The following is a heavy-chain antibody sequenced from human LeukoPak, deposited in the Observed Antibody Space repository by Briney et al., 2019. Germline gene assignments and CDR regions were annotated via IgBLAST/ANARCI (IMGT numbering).Heavy chain of an antibody. D-gene: IGHD2-8*01. V-gene: IGHV3-74*01. J-gene: IGHJ2*01. CDR3: ARESLMDWYFDL. CDR1: GFTFSSYW. CDR2: INTDGSST. Sequence: SGGSLRLSCAASGFTFSSYWMHWVRQAPGKGLVWVSRINTDGSSTSYADSVKGRFTISRDNAKNTLYLQMNSLRAEDTAVYYCARESLMDWYFDLWGRGTLVTVSS.